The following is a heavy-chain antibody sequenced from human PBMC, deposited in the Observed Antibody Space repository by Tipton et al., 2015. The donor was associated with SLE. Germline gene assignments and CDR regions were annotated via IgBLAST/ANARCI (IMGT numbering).Heavy chain of an antibody. CDR2: IKQDGGEK. V-gene: IGHV3-7*03. D-gene: IGHD3-16*01. Sequence: GSLRLSCAASGFTFSSYWLTWVRQAPGKGLEWVANIKQDGGEKYYVDSVKGRFIISRDNSKKTVYLQMNSLRVEDTATYYCVKVAYDYIWGTSVSDYFDYWGQGTLVTVSS. J-gene: IGHJ4*02. CDR1: GFTFSSYW. CDR3: VKVAYDYIWGTSVSDYFDY.